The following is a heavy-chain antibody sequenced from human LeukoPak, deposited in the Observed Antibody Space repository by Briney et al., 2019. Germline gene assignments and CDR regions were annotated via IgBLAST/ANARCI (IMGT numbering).Heavy chain of an antibody. CDR3: AVQDPSGYYGDYGY. CDR2: IYSGGST. J-gene: IGHJ4*02. D-gene: IGHD4-17*01. CDR1: GFTVSSNY. V-gene: IGHV3-53*01. Sequence: GGPLRLSCAASGFTVSSNYMSWVRQAPGKGLEWVSVIYSGGSTYYADSVKGRFTISRDNSKNTLYLQMNSLRAEDTAVYYCAVQDPSGYYGDYGYWGQGTLVTVSS.